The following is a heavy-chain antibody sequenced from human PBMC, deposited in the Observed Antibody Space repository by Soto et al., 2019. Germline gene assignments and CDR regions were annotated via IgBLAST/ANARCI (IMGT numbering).Heavy chain of an antibody. Sequence: ASVKVSCKASGYTSTAYQMHWVRQAPGQGLEWMGWINPNSGGTNYDRKFQGRVTMTADTSINTAYMEVTRLRFDDTAVYFCARDGNYAYVSYFFDYWGQGALVTVSS. CDR2: INPNSGGT. V-gene: IGHV1-2*02. CDR1: GYTSTAYQ. D-gene: IGHD3-22*01. J-gene: IGHJ4*02. CDR3: ARDGNYAYVSYFFDY.